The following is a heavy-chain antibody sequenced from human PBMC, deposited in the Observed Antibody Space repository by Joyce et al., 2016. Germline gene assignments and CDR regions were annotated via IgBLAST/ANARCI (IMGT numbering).Heavy chain of an antibody. CDR3: VRPGRVLWGVTYNYFDP. CDR2: INPNNGGT. V-gene: IGHV1-2*02. D-gene: IGHD3-10*01. CDR1: GYTFTGNF. J-gene: IGHJ5*02. Sequence: QVQLVQSGAEVRKHGATVKVSCRASGYTFTGNFIHWVRQAPGQGLEWIVLINPNNGGTKYVEKFQGRVTMTRDTSINTVYMELSGLKSDDTVVYFCVRPGRVLWGVTYNYFDPWGQGTLVTVSS.